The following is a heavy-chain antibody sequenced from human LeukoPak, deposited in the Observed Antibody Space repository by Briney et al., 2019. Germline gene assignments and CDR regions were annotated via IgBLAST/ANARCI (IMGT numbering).Heavy chain of an antibody. Sequence: GGSLRLSCAASGFTFSSYSMNWVRQAPGKGLEWVSSISSSSSYIYYADSVKGRFTISRDNAKNSLYLQMNSLRAEDTAVYYCARNLQNPATLDAFDNWGQGTMVTVSS. CDR2: ISSSSSYI. CDR1: GFTFSSYS. V-gene: IGHV3-21*01. D-gene: IGHD4-11*01. CDR3: ARNLQNPATLDAFDN. J-gene: IGHJ3*02.